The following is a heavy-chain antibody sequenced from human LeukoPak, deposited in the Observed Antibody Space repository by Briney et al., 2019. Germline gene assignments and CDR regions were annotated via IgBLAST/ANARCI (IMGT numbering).Heavy chain of an antibody. CDR3: ASLDY. J-gene: IGHJ4*02. V-gene: IGHV3-74*01. CDR2: INSDGSST. Sequence: GGSLRLSCAASGFTFSIYWVHWVRQAPGKGLVWISSINSDGSSTSYADSVKGRFTISRDNAKNTLYLQMNTLRAEDTAVYYCASLDYWGQGTPVTVSS. CDR1: GFTFSIYW.